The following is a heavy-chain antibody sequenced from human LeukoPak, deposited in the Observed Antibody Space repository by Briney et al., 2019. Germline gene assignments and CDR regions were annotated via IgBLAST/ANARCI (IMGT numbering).Heavy chain of an antibody. CDR1: GFTFSDHA. Sequence: PGGSLRLPCAASGFTFSDHAMHWVRQATGKGLEWVSAVGIAADTFYPGSVKGRFTISRENAKNSLYLQMNSLRVEDTAVYYCVRQKKSHGNFDYWGQGTLVTVSS. CDR2: VGIAADT. V-gene: IGHV3-13*01. CDR3: VRQKKSHGNFDY. J-gene: IGHJ4*02. D-gene: IGHD1-26*01.